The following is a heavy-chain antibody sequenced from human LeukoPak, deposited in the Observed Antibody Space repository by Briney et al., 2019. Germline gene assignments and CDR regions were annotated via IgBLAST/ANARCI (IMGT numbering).Heavy chain of an antibody. CDR1: VYTFTNYA. CDR3: AKVERHGSLGG. D-gene: IGHD3-3*01. CDR2: MNTKTGTP. Sequence: ASVKVSRKSSVYTFTNYALNWVRQPPGPGLERVGWMNTKTGTPKYAQGFTGRFVFSLDTSVSTEYLQISSLKAEDTAVYYCAKVERHGSLGGWGKGTTVTVSS. J-gene: IGHJ6*04. V-gene: IGHV7-4-1*02.